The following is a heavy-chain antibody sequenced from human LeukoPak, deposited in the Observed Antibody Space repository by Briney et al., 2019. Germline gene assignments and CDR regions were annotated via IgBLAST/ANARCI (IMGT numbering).Heavy chain of an antibody. CDR2: IIPIFGTA. J-gene: IGHJ6*04. Sequence: SVKVSCKASGGTFSSYAISWVRQAPGQGLEWMGGIIPIFGTANYAQKFQGRVTITADKSTSTAYMELSSLRSEDTAVYYCAVQDHLYYYYGMDVWGKGTTVTVSS. CDR1: GGTFSSYA. CDR3: AVQDHLYYYYGMDV. V-gene: IGHV1-69*06. D-gene: IGHD1-1*01.